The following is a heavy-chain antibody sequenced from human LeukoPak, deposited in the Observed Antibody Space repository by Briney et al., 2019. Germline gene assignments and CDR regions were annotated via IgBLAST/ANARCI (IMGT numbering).Heavy chain of an antibody. Sequence: GGPLRLSCTASGFTFGDYAMSWFRQAPGKGLEWVGFIRSKAYGGTTEYAAPVKGRFTISRDDSKSIAYLQMNSLKTEDTAVYYCTRVRYCSSTSCYTSLGHYYYYYMDVWGKGTTVTVSS. CDR2: IRSKAYGGTT. CDR3: TRVRYCSSTSCYTSLGHYYYYYMDV. CDR1: GFTFGDYA. D-gene: IGHD2-2*02. V-gene: IGHV3-49*03. J-gene: IGHJ6*03.